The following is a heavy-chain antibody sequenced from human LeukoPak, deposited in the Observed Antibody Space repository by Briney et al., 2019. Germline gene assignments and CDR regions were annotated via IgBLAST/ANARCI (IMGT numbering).Heavy chain of an antibody. J-gene: IGHJ6*03. V-gene: IGHV1-24*01. CDR2: LDPQFGKK. CDR1: GNTLRDLA. CDR3: ATSGISLVRGVALGYYYYMDA. Sequence: GASVKVSCKVFGNTLRDLAMHWVRQAPGQGLEWMGGLDPQFGKKTYAQKFQGRVSMTEDTSTDTAYMELSSLRSEDTAIYYCATSGISLVRGVALGYYYYMDAWGIGTTVTVSS. D-gene: IGHD3-10*01.